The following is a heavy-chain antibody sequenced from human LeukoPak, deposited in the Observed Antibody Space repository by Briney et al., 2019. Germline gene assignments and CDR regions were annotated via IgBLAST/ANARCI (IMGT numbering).Heavy chain of an antibody. CDR1: GFTFRSYW. J-gene: IGHJ3*02. CDR3: ARDGMGSIKAFDI. V-gene: IGHV3-7*05. D-gene: IGHD3-10*01. Sequence: PGGSLRLSCEAPGFTFRSYWMSWVRQAPGKGLEWVANIKHDGSERYYVDSVEGRFTISRDNAKNSLYVQMNSLRAEDSAVYYCARDGMGSIKAFDIWGQGTMVTVSS. CDR2: IKHDGSER.